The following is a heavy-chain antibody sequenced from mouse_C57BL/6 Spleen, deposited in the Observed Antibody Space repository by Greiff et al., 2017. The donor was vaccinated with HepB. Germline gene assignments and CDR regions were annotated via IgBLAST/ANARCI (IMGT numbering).Heavy chain of an antibody. V-gene: IGHV1-85*01. D-gene: IGHD1-1*01. CDR2: IYPRDGST. Sequence: VHLVESGPELVKPGASVKLSCKASGYTFTSYDINWVKQRPGQGLEWIGWIYPRDGSTKYNEKFKGKATLTVDTSSSTAYMELHSLTSEDSAVYFCARDHYYGSSYGYFDVWGTGTTVTVSS. CDR1: GYTFTSYD. CDR3: ARDHYYGSSYGYFDV. J-gene: IGHJ1*03.